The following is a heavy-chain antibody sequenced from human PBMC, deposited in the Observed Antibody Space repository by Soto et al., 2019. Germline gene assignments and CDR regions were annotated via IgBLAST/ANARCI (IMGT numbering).Heavy chain of an antibody. CDR1: GGSISSGDYY. CDR2: IYYSGST. J-gene: IGHJ5*02. D-gene: IGHD3-10*01. V-gene: IGHV4-30-4*01. Sequence: SETLSLTCTVSGGSISSGDYYWSWIRQPPGKGLEWIGYIYYSGSTYYNPSLKSRVTISVDTSKNQFSLKLSSVTAADTAVYYCARLTLYGSFRGNWFDPWGQGTLVTVYS. CDR3: ARLTLYGSFRGNWFDP.